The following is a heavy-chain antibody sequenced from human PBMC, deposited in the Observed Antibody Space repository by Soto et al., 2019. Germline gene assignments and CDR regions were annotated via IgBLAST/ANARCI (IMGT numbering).Heavy chain of an antibody. CDR1: GFTFPTYA. D-gene: IGHD5-18*01. J-gene: IGHJ4*02. CDR3: ARGGPRDGYRDLDY. Sequence: EVQLLESGGYLVQPWGSLRLSCAASGFTFPTYAITWVRRAPGKGLEWVSTITHSSDGSYYADSVMVRFTISRDNSKNTLYLQMSCLRAEDTAVYYCARGGPRDGYRDLDYWGQGTQVTVSS. V-gene: IGHV3-23*01. CDR2: ITHSSDGS.